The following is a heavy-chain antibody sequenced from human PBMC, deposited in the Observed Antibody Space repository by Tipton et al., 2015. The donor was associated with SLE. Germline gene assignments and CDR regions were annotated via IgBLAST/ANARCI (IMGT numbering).Heavy chain of an antibody. CDR1: GGYSASNYW. V-gene: IGHV4-59*02. D-gene: IGHD5-24*01. CDR3: GREGRDGYNPLGMDV. J-gene: IGHJ6*02. CDR2: IYYSGST. Sequence: LRLSCTVSGGYSASNYWWSWVRQPPGKGLEWIGYIYYSGSTYSNPSLKSRLIISLDTSKNHFSLKLKSVTAADTAVYYCGREGRDGYNPLGMDVWGQGTTFTVSS.